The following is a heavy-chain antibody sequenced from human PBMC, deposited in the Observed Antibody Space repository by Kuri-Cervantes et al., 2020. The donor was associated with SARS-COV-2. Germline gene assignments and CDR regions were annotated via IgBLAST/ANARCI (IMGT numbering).Heavy chain of an antibody. CDR2: INHSGST. Sequence: SQTLSLTCAVYGGSFSGYYWSWIRQPPGKGLEWIGEINHSGSTNYNPSLKSRVTISVDTSKNQFSLKLSSVTAADTAVYYCASLSYCSSTSCYSSIEYFQHWGQGTLVTVSS. CDR1: GGSFSGYY. J-gene: IGHJ1*01. CDR3: ASLSYCSSTSCYSSIEYFQH. D-gene: IGHD2-2*01. V-gene: IGHV4-34*01.